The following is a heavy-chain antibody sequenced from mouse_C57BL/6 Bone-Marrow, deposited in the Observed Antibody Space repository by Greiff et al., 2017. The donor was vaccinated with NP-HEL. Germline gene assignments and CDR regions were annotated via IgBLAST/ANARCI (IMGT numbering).Heavy chain of an antibody. Sequence: EVHLVESGGDLVKPGGSLKLSCAASGFTFSSYGMSWVRQTPDQRLEWVATISSGGSYTYYPHSVKGRFTITRDNAKNTRYLQMSSLKSEDTAMDDCARHYYSNYFDYWGQGTTLTVSS. CDR2: ISSGGSYT. CDR1: GFTFSSYG. J-gene: IGHJ2*01. CDR3: ARHYYSNYFDY. V-gene: IGHV5-6*01. D-gene: IGHD2-5*01.